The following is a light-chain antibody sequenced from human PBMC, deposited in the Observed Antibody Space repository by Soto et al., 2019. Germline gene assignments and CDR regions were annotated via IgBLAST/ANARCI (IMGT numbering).Light chain of an antibody. CDR1: QSINSW. CDR2: KTS. Sequence: DFQMTQSPSTLSASVGDRVTITCRASQSINSWLAWYQQKPGRAPKLLIYKTSTLESGVPSRFSGSGSGTEFTLTISSLQPDDFATYYRQQYNTFARTFGQGTKV. CDR3: QQYNTFART. J-gene: IGKJ1*01. V-gene: IGKV1-5*03.